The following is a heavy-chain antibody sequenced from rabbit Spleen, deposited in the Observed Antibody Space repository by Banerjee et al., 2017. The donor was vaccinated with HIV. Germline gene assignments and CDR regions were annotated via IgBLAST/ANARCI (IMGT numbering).Heavy chain of an antibody. CDR1: GFSFSSSYY. V-gene: IGHV1S45*01. J-gene: IGHJ4*01. CDR3: VRGASSSGYYSL. D-gene: IGHD1-1*01. CDR2: IYTGASGST. Sequence: QEQLVESGGGLVQPEGSLALTCTASGFSFSSSYYMCWVRQAPGKGLEWIGCIYTGASGSTYYASWVNGRFPISSHNAQNTLYLQLNSLTVADTAPYFCVRGASSSGYYSLWGPGTLVTVS.